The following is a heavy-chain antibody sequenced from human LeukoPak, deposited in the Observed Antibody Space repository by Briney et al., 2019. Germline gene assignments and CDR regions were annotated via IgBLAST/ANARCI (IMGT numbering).Heavy chain of an antibody. D-gene: IGHD3-10*01. CDR3: TTAYGSVVY. CDR2: IRSKANSYAT. J-gene: IGHJ4*02. V-gene: IGHV3-73*01. CDR1: GFTSSGSA. Sequence: GGSLRLSCAASGFTSSGSAMPWVRQASGPGLEWVGRIRSKANSYATAYAASVKGRFTISRDDSKNTAYLQMNSLKTEDTAVYYCTTAYGSVVYWGQGTLVTVSS.